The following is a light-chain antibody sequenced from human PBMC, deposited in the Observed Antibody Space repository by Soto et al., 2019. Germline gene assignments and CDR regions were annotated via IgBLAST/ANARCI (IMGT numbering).Light chain of an antibody. CDR1: GHDIGAYNY. CDR2: GVK. Sequence: QSVLTQPASVSGSPGQSITTSCTGSGHDIGAYNYVSWYQQHPGKAPKLIIYGVKNRPSGVSNRFSASKSAFTASLTISGLQAEDEADYYCSSYTTSYFYVFGPGTKVTVL. V-gene: IGLV2-14*01. J-gene: IGLJ1*01. CDR3: SSYTTSYFYV.